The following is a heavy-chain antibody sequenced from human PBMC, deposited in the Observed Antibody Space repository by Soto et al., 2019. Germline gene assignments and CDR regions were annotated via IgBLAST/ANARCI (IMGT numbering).Heavy chain of an antibody. CDR3: ARVGDEQLVEYYFDY. CDR1: GGTFSSYA. D-gene: IGHD6-6*01. Sequence: QVQLVQSGAEVKKPGSSVKVSCKASGGTFSSYAISWVRQAPGQGLEWMGGIIPIFGTANYAQKFQGRVTITADESTSTAYMELSRLRSEDTAVYYCARVGDEQLVEYYFDYWGQGTLVTVSS. J-gene: IGHJ4*02. CDR2: IIPIFGTA. V-gene: IGHV1-69*01.